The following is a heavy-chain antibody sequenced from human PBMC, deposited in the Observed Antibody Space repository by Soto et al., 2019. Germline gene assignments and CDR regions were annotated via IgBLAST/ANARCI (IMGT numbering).Heavy chain of an antibody. V-gene: IGHV1-46*01. D-gene: IGHD3-10*01. J-gene: IGHJ4*02. CDR3: ARCQIRGVISN. CDR1: GYTFTSYY. CDR2: INPSGGST. Sequence: ASVTVSCQTSGYTFTSYYMHWVRQAPGQGLEWMGIINPSGGSTSYAQKFQGRVTMTRDTSTSTVYMELSSLRSEDTAVYYCARCQIRGVISNWGQGTLVTVSS.